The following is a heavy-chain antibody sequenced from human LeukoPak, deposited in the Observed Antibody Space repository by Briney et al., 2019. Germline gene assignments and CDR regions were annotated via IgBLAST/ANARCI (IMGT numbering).Heavy chain of an antibody. V-gene: IGHV3-21*01. CDR2: ISSSSSYI. Sequence: GGSLRLSCAASGFTFSSYSMNWVRQAPGKGLEWVSSISSSSSYIYYADSVKGRFTISRDNAKNSLYLQMNSLRAEDTAVYYCASGDDYGDAGAAFDIWGQGTKVTVSS. CDR1: GFTFSSYS. J-gene: IGHJ3*02. D-gene: IGHD4-17*01. CDR3: ASGDDYGDAGAAFDI.